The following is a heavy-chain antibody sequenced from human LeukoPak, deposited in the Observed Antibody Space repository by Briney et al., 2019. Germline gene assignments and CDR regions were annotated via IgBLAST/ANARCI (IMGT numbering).Heavy chain of an antibody. CDR3: ATLRLSDHFDY. CDR2: ITDNGNTT. V-gene: IGHV3-23*05. Sequence: GRSLRLSCAASGFTFSSYAMNWVRLSAGRGLEWVSAITDNGNTTYYADSVQGRFTISRDNSKSTLYLQMNSLGVEDTAVYYCATLRLSDHFDYWGLGTLVTVSS. D-gene: IGHD2-15*01. J-gene: IGHJ4*02. CDR1: GFTFSSYA.